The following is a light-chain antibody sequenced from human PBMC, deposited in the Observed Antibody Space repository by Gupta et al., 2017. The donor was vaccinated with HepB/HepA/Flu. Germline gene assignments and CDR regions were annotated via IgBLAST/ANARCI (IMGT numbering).Light chain of an antibody. J-gene: IGKJ3*01. V-gene: IGKV3-11*01. CDR3: QQRGNWPFT. Sequence: EIVLTQSPATLSLSPGERATISCRASQSVNSYLAWYLQKPGQAPRLLIYDASNRATGIPARFSGSGSGTDFTLTISSPEPEDFAVYYCQQRGNWPFTFGPGTKVDI. CDR1: QSVNSY. CDR2: DAS.